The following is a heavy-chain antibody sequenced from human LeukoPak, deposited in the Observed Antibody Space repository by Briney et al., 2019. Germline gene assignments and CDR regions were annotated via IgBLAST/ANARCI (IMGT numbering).Heavy chain of an antibody. CDR3: ARDPTELSSGYYPFDY. D-gene: IGHD3-22*01. J-gene: IGHJ4*02. Sequence: SETLSLTCTVSGGSISSSSYYWGWIRQPPGKGLEWIGSIYYSGSTCYNPSLKSRVTISVDTSKNQFSLKLSSVTAADTAVYYCARDPTELSSGYYPFDYWGQGTLVTVSS. V-gene: IGHV4-39*07. CDR2: IYYSGST. CDR1: GGSISSSSYY.